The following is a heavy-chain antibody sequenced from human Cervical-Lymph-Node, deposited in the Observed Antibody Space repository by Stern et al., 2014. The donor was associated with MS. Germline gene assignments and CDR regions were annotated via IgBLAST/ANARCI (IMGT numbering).Heavy chain of an antibody. J-gene: IGHJ4*02. CDR2: IWDDGSNK. Sequence: VQLVESGGGVVQPGRALRLSCAASGFTFSGVGMHWVRQAPGKGLEWVALIWDDGSNKYYADSVKGRFTISRDNSKNTLYLQMNSLRAEDTAVYYCVRDEAYCGGDCFNLLDYWGQGTLVTVSS. CDR3: VRDEAYCGGDCFNLLDY. CDR1: GFTFSGVG. D-gene: IGHD2-21*01. V-gene: IGHV3-33*01.